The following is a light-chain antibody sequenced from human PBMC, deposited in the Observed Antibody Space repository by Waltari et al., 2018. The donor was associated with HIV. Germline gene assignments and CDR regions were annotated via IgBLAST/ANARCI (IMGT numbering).Light chain of an antibody. CDR3: QVWDTTTDHVM. CDR1: DIGSKS. CDR2: EDS. Sequence: YVLTQTPSVSVAPGQTARITCGGNDIGSKSVHWYQQMPGQAPVLVVYEDSGRPSGIPERFSGSNSGNTATLTISRVEAGDEAVYYCQVWDTTTDHVMFGGGTKLTVL. V-gene: IGLV3-21*02. J-gene: IGLJ3*02.